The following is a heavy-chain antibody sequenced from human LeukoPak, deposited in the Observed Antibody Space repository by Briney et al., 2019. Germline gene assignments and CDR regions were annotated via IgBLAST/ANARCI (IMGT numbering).Heavy chain of an antibody. V-gene: IGHV3-23*01. J-gene: IGHJ4*02. D-gene: IGHD1-26*01. Sequence: HPGGSLRLSCAASGFNISDFWMTWVRQAPGKGLEWVSAISGSGGSTYYADSVKGRFTISRDNSKNTLYLQMNSLRAEDTAVYYCARPLVVGHTNFDFWGQGTLVTVSS. CDR1: GFNISDFW. CDR2: ISGSGGST. CDR3: ARPLVVGHTNFDF.